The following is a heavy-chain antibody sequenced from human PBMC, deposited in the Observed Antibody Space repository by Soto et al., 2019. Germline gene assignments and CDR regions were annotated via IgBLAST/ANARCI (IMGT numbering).Heavy chain of an antibody. J-gene: IGHJ5*02. CDR3: ARGFPASTVTTWDWFDP. D-gene: IGHD4-4*01. V-gene: IGHV1-8*02. CDR2: MNPNSGNT. Sequence: ASVKVSCKASGYTFTSYAMHWVRQAPGQRLEWMGWMNPNSGNTGYAQKFQGRVTMTRNTSISTAYMELSSLRSEDTAVYYCARGFPASTVTTWDWFDPWGQGTLVTVSS. CDR1: GYTFTSYA.